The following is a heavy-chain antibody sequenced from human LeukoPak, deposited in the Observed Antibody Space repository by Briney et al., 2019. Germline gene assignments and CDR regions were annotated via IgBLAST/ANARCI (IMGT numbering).Heavy chain of an antibody. Sequence: GGSLRLSCAASGFTFSSYWMSWVRQAPGKGLEWAANIKQDGSEKFYVDSLKGRFTISRDNAKNSLYLQMNSLRAEDTAVYYCAREGQWELHGAFDIWGQGTMVTVSS. J-gene: IGHJ3*02. V-gene: IGHV3-7*01. CDR3: AREGQWELHGAFDI. D-gene: IGHD1-26*01. CDR1: GFTFSSYW. CDR2: IKQDGSEK.